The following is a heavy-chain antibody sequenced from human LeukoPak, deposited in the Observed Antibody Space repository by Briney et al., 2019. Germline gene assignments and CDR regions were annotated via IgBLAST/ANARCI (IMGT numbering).Heavy chain of an antibody. J-gene: IGHJ6*02. Sequence: GGSLRPSCAASGFTVSSNYMSWVRQAPGKGLEWVSVIYSGGSTYYADSVKGRFTISRDNSKNTLYLQMNSLRAEDTAVYYCARDSLPHYYYGMDVWGQGTTVTVSS. V-gene: IGHV3-66*01. CDR1: GFTVSSNY. CDR2: IYSGGST. D-gene: IGHD2-15*01. CDR3: ARDSLPHYYYGMDV.